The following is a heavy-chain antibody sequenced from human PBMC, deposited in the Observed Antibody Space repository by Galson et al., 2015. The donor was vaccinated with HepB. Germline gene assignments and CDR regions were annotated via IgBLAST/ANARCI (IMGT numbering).Heavy chain of an antibody. Sequence: SVKVSCKASGYTFTSYDINWVRQATGQGLEWMGWMNPNSGNTGYAQKFQGRVTMTRNTSISTAYMELSSLRSEDTAVYYCARAFHDYYYYYGMDVWGQGTTVTVSS. D-gene: IGHD2/OR15-2a*01. J-gene: IGHJ6*02. V-gene: IGHV1-8*01. CDR1: GYTFTSYD. CDR2: MNPNSGNT. CDR3: ARAFHDYYYYYGMDV.